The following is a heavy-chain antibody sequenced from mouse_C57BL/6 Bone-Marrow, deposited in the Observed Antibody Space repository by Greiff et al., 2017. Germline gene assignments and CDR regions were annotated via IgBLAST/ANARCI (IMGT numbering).Heavy chain of an antibody. V-gene: IGHV5-6*01. CDR2: ISSGGSYT. D-gene: IGHD1-1*01. CDR1: GFTFSSYG. Sequence: EVQVVESGGDLVKPGGSLKLSCAASGFTFSSYGMSWVRQTPDKRLEWVATISSGGSYTYYPDSVKGRFTISRDNANNTLYLQMSSLKSEDTAMYYCASPPFITTVVAGYWYFDVWGTGTTVTVSS. CDR3: ASPPFITTVVAGYWYFDV. J-gene: IGHJ1*03.